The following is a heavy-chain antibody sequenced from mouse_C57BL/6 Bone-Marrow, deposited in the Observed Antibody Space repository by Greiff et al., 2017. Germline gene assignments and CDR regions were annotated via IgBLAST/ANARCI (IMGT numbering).Heavy chain of an antibody. CDR1: GYTFTSYW. CDR3: ARPFYYGSSYAWFAY. Sequence: QQSCKASGYTFTSYWMHWVKQRPGRGLEWIGRIDPNSGGTKYNEKFKSKATLTVDKPSSTAYMQLSSLTSEDSAVYYCARPFYYGSSYAWFAYWGQGTLVTVSA. CDR2: IDPNSGGT. V-gene: IGHV1-72*01. D-gene: IGHD1-1*01. J-gene: IGHJ3*01.